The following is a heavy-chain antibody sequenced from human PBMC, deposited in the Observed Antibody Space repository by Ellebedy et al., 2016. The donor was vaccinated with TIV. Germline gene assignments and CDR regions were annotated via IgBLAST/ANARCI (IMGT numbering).Heavy chain of an antibody. D-gene: IGHD3-22*01. Sequence: MPSETLSLTCTVSGGSISSGAYHWSWIRQYPGKGLEWIGYVYYSGRTYYTPSLKRLVTISVDTSKKQFSLKLTSVTAADTAVYYCARGGDPYYYDSSGTSHPLDALDIWGQGTMVTVSS. J-gene: IGHJ3*02. CDR1: GGSISSGAYH. CDR2: VYYSGRT. V-gene: IGHV4-31*01. CDR3: ARGGDPYYYDSSGTSHPLDALDI.